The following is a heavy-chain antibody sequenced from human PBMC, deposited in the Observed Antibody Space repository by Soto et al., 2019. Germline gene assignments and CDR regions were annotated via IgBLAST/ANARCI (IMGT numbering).Heavy chain of an antibody. CDR3: ARQWELLHLDWYFDL. CDR1: GGTFSSYA. V-gene: IGHV1-69*01. D-gene: IGHD1-26*01. J-gene: IGHJ2*01. CDR2: IIPIFGTA. Sequence: QVQLVQSGAEVKKPGSSVKVSCKASGGTFSSYAISWVRQAPGQGLEWMGGIIPIFGTANYAQKFQGRVTITADESTSTAYMELSSLRSEDTTVYYCARQWELLHLDWYFDLWGRGTLVTVSS.